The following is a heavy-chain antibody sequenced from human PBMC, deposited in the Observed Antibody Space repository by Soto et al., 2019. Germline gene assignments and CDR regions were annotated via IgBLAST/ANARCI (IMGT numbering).Heavy chain of an antibody. J-gene: IGHJ6*03. CDR2: IYYSGST. V-gene: IGHV4-59*01. CDR3: ARETYYVFWSGYISYYYYYMDV. CDR1: GGSISSYY. Sequence: PSETLSLTCTVSGGSISSYYWSWIRQPPGKGLEWIGYIYYSGSTNYNPSLKSRVTISVDTSKNQFSLKLSSVTAADTAVYYCARETYYVFWSGYISYYYYYMDVWGKGTTVTVSS. D-gene: IGHD3-3*01.